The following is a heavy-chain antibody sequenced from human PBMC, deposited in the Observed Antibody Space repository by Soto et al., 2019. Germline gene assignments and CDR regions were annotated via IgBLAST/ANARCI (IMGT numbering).Heavy chain of an antibody. CDR3: ATVRIRVIPWEVVVPAAARNGMDV. D-gene: IGHD2-2*01. V-gene: IGHV1-69*06. Sequence: ASVKDSSKASGGTFSTYPITWVRLAPVQVLEWMAWIVSIFGSPNYAQKFQGRVTMTEDTSTDTAYMELSSLRSEDTAVYYCATVRIRVIPWEVVVPAAARNGMDVWGQGTTVTVSS. J-gene: IGHJ6*02. CDR1: GGTFSTYP. CDR2: IVSIFGSP.